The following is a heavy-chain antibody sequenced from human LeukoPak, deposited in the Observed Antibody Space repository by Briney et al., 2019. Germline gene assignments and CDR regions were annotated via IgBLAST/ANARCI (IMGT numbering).Heavy chain of an antibody. V-gene: IGHV3-9*03. J-gene: IGHJ4*02. CDR1: GFTFDDYA. D-gene: IGHD6-19*01. Sequence: GGSLRLSCAASGFTFDDYAMHWVRQAPGKGLEWVSGISWNSGSIGYADSVKGRFTISRDNAKNSLYLQMNSLRAEDMAVYYCAKGASIAVAGTVDYWDQGTLVTVSS. CDR3: AKGASIAVAGTVDY. CDR2: ISWNSGSI.